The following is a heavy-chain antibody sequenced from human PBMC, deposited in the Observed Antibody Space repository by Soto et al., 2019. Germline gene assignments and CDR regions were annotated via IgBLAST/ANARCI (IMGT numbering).Heavy chain of an antibody. D-gene: IGHD3-3*01. Sequence: ASVKGAWKAAGYTFTSYDIDWVRQDTGQGLEWMGWISAYNGNTKYAENLQGRVTLTTDTSTNTAYMELRSLRYDDTAVYFCARGADFWSGYRWFDPWGQGTPVTVSS. CDR2: ISAYNGNT. CDR3: ARGADFWSGYRWFDP. J-gene: IGHJ5*02. V-gene: IGHV1-18*01. CDR1: GYTFTSYD.